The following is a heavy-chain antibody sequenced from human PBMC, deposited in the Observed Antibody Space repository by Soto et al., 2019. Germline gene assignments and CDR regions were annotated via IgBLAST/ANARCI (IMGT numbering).Heavy chain of an antibody. CDR1: GGPISSGGYS. CDR3: ARSYYDILNYFDY. J-gene: IGHJ4*02. V-gene: IGHV4-31*03. D-gene: IGHD3-9*01. Sequence: PSETLSLTCTVSGGPISSGGYSWTWIRQHPGKGLEWIGYIYYSGSTYYNPSLKSRVTISVDTSKNQFSLKLSSVTAADTAVYYCARSYYDILNYFDYWGQGTLVTVSS. CDR2: IYYSGST.